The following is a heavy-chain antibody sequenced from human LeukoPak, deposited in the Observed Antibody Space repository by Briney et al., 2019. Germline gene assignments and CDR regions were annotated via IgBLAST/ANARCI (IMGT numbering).Heavy chain of an antibody. V-gene: IGHV3-7*01. CDR2: IKQDGSEK. Sequence: GGSLRLSCAASGFTFTNNFMSWVRQVPGKVLEWVANIKQDGSEKTYADSVRGRFTIFRDNAKDSVYLQMNSLRAEDSAIYYCAREGFYFFDFWGQGTLVTVSS. J-gene: IGHJ4*01. CDR1: GFTFTNNF. CDR3: AREGFYFFDF.